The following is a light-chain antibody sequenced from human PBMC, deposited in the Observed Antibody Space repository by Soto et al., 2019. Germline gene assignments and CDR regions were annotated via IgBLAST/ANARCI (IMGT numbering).Light chain of an antibody. CDR2: EGN. V-gene: IGLV2-23*01. Sequence: QSVLTHPASVSWSPGQSITFSCTVASSDVGSYNLVSWYQQHPGKAPKFMIYEGNKRPSGVSNRFSGSQSGNTASLTISGLQAEDEADYYCFSYAGSPTSYVFGTGTKVTVL. J-gene: IGLJ1*01. CDR3: FSYAGSPTSYV. CDR1: SSDVGSYNL.